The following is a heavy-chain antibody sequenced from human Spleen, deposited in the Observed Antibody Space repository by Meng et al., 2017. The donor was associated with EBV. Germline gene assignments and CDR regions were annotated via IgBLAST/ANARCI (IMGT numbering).Heavy chain of an antibody. D-gene: IGHD3-22*01. Sequence: QVQVGQSGAEVKKPGASIKVSCKASGYTFTNYYMHWVRQAPGQGLEWMGSINPSDGSRNSAQKFQGRITMTTDTSMSTVYMDLSSLGSEDTALYYCARDAGDYYDRLGNFVDHWGQGTLVTVSS. J-gene: IGHJ4*02. V-gene: IGHV1-46*01. CDR3: ARDAGDYYDRLGNFVDH. CDR1: GYTFTNYY. CDR2: INPSDGSR.